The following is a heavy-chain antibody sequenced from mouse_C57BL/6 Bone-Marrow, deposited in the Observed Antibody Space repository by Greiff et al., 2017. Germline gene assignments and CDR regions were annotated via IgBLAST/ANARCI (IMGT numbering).Heavy chain of an antibody. J-gene: IGHJ3*01. CDR2: IDPSDSYT. CDR3: ARDYGNLAY. Sequence: VKLQQPGAELVKPGASVKLSCKASGYTFTSYWMQWVKQRPGQGLEWIGEIDPSDSYTNYNQKFKGKATLTLDTSSSTAYMQLSSLTSEDSAVYYCARDYGNLAYWGQGTLVTVSA. D-gene: IGHD2-1*01. V-gene: IGHV1-50*01. CDR1: GYTFTSYW.